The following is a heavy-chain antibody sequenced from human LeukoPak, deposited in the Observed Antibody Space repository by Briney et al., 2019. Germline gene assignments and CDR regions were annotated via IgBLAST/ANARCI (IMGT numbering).Heavy chain of an antibody. D-gene: IGHD1-26*01. CDR2: IYYSGST. J-gene: IGHJ4*02. CDR3: ARDGYGGNVDY. Sequence: SETLSLTXTLSGGSISSYYWSWIRQPPGKGLEWIGYIYYSGSTNYNPSLKSRVTISVDTSKNQFSLKLSSVTAADTAVYFCARDGYGGNVDYWGQGTLVTVSS. CDR1: GGSISSYY. V-gene: IGHV4-59*01.